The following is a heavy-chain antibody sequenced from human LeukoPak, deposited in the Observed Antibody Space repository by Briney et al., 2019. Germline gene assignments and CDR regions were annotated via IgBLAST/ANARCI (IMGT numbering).Heavy chain of an antibody. CDR1: GFTFSDYA. V-gene: IGHV3-30*04. CDR3: ARGRSRGVRFDY. CDR2: ISYDGTKK. D-gene: IGHD3-10*01. Sequence: QPGGSLRLSCTTSGFTFSDYAIHWVRQAPGKGLEWVAVISYDGTKKYYADSVKGRFTISRDNSNNTLYLQMNSLRAEDTAVYYCARGRSRGVRFDYWGQGTLVTVSS. J-gene: IGHJ4*02.